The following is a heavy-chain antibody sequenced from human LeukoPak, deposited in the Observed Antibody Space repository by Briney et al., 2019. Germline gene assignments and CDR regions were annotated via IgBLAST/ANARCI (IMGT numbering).Heavy chain of an antibody. CDR1: GGSISSHY. D-gene: IGHD1-26*01. CDR3: ARDLGSNYVYFDY. V-gene: IGHV4-4*07. Sequence: SETLSLTCTVSGGSISSHYWSWLRQPAGKGLEYIGRIHTSGITSYNPSLKSRVTMSGDTSKNQFYLNLRSVTAADTAVYYCARDLGSNYVYFDYWGQGSLVTVSS. J-gene: IGHJ4*02. CDR2: IHTSGIT.